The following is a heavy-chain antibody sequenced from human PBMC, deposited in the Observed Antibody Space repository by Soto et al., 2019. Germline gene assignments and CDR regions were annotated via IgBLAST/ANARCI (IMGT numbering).Heavy chain of an antibody. V-gene: IGHV4-30-2*01. D-gene: IGHD2-15*01. CDR3: ARGNCSGGSCRNWFDP. CDR1: GGSISSGGYS. CDR2: IYHSGST. J-gene: IGHJ5*02. Sequence: SETLSLTCAVSGGSISSGGYSWSWIRQPPGKGLEWIGYIYHSGSTYYNPSLKSRVTISVDRSKNQFSLKLSSVTAADTAVYYCARGNCSGGSCRNWFDPWGQGTLVTVSS.